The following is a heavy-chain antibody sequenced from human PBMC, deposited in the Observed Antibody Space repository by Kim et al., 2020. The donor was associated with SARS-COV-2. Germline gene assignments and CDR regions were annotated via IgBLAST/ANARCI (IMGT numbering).Heavy chain of an antibody. CDR3: ARAEGYSFPPDY. Sequence: DDAGSVKSRITLNPDTSKNQFSLQLNSVTPEDTAVYYCARAEGYSFPPDYWGQGTLVTVSS. V-gene: IGHV6-1*01. J-gene: IGHJ4*02. D-gene: IGHD5-18*01.